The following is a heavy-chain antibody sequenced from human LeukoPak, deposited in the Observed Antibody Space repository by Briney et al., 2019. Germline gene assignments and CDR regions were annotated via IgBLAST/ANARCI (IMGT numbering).Heavy chain of an antibody. J-gene: IGHJ4*02. CDR2: IYYSGST. Sequence: SETLSLTCTVSGGSISSSSYYWGWIRQPPGKELEWIGSIYYSGSTYYNPSLKSRVTISVDTSKNQFSLKLSSVTAADTAVYYCARLHYDILTGYSVPHYFDYWGQGTLVTVSS. CDR1: GGSISSSSYY. V-gene: IGHV4-39*01. D-gene: IGHD3-9*01. CDR3: ARLHYDILTGYSVPHYFDY.